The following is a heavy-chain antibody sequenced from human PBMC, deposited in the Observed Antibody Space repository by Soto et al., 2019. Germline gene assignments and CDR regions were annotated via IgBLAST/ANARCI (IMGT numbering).Heavy chain of an antibody. CDR3: ARDLPAAGL. J-gene: IGHJ4*02. D-gene: IGHD6-13*01. CDR2: INPYGGST. V-gene: IGHV1-46*01. CDR1: GYTFTSHY. Sequence: QVQLVQSGAEVKKPGASVKVSCKASGYTFTSHYIHWVRQAPGQGLEWMAIINPYGGSTNYAQKVRGRVTLTMDTSTSEVYMEVSSLRSEDTGVYYCARDLPAAGLWGQGTLVTVSS.